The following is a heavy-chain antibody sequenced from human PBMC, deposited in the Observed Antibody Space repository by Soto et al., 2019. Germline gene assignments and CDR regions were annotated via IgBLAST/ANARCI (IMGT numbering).Heavy chain of an antibody. J-gene: IGHJ4*02. CDR2: IYYSGNT. V-gene: IGHV4-59*08. Sequence: SETLSLTCTVSGGSISGYYWSWVRQPPGKGLEWIGYIYYSGNTNYNPSLKSRVTISVDTSKNQFSLKLSSVTAADTAVYYCARRYCSGGSCPLDYWGQGTLVTVSS. CDR3: ARRYCSGGSCPLDY. CDR1: GGSISGYY. D-gene: IGHD2-15*01.